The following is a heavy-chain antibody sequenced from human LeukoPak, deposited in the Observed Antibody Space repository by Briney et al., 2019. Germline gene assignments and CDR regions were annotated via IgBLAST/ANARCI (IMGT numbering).Heavy chain of an antibody. J-gene: IGHJ6*04. CDR3: ERLKIPSYYYGMDV. CDR2: INHSGST. V-gene: IGHV4-34*01. Sequence: SDTLSLTCAVYGGSFSVYYWSWIRQPPGKGLEWIGEINHSGSTNYNPSLKSRVTISVDTSKNQFSLKLSSVTTADTAVYYCERLKIPSYYYGMDVWGKGTTVTVSS. D-gene: IGHD2-21*01. CDR1: GGSFSVYY.